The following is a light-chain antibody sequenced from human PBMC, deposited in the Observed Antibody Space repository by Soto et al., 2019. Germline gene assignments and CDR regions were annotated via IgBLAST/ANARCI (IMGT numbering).Light chain of an antibody. CDR1: QTVSSY. CDR3: QQRYNWPPYT. CDR2: DAT. Sequence: EIVLTQSPATLSLSPGERATLSCRASQTVSSYLAWYQQKPGQAPRLLIYDATNRATGIPDRFSGSGSGTDFTHTISSLEPEDVAVYYCQQRYNWPPYTFGQGTKLEIK. J-gene: IGKJ2*01. V-gene: IGKV3-11*01.